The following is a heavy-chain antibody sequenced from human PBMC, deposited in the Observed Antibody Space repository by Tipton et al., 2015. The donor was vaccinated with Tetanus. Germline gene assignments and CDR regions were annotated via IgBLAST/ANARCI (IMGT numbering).Heavy chain of an antibody. J-gene: IGHJ5*02. V-gene: IGHV1-18*01. CDR2: ISPFNENV. CDR1: GYTFTHYG. Sequence: QLVQSGAEVKKPGASVKVSCKASGYTFTHYGVNWVRQAPGQGLEWMGWISPFNENVNYAEKFQGRLTMTTDRSTATVYMELRSLRSGATAVYYCARGRGLGPREEFEHWGQGTLVTVSS. D-gene: IGHD6-19*01. CDR3: ARGRGLGPREEFEH.